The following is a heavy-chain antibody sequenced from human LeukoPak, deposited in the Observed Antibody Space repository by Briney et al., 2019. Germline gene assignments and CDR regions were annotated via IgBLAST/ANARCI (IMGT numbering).Heavy chain of an antibody. D-gene: IGHD2/OR15-2a*01. V-gene: IGHV1-69*05. CDR1: GGTFSSYA. Sequence: GSSVKVSCKASGGTFSSYAISWVRQAPGQGLEWMGRIIPIFGTANYAQKFQGRVTITTDESTSTAYMELSNLRSEDTAVYYCARDKYVDAFDIWGQGTMVTVSS. CDR2: IIPIFGTA. CDR3: ARDKYVDAFDI. J-gene: IGHJ3*02.